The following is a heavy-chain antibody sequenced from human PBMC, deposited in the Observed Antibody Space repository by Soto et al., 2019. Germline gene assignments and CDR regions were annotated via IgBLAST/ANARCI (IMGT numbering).Heavy chain of an antibody. Sequence: PGGSLRLSCAASGVTFSSYSMNLVRQAPGKGLEWVSSISSSSSYVYYADSVKGRFTISRDNAKNSLYLQMNSLRAEDTAVYYCARSSEGAFDIWGQGTMVTVSS. CDR2: ISSSSSYV. J-gene: IGHJ3*02. V-gene: IGHV3-21*01. CDR3: ARSSEGAFDI. CDR1: GVTFSSYS. D-gene: IGHD3-22*01.